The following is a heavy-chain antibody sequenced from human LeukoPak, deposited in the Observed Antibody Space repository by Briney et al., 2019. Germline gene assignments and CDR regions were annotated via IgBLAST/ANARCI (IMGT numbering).Heavy chain of an antibody. J-gene: IGHJ4*02. CDR2: IDHSGSA. D-gene: IGHD3-3*01. Sequence: SETLSLTCAVYGGSFIDYYWSWLRQPPGKGLEWIGEIDHSGSATYNPSLKSRVTISVDTSKNQFSLKLNSVTAADTAVYYCARGFSHWGQGTLVTVSS. CDR1: GGSFIDYY. V-gene: IGHV4-34*01. CDR3: ARGFSH.